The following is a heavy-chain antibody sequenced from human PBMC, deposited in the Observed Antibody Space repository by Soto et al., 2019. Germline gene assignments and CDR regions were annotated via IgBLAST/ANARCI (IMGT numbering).Heavy chain of an antibody. V-gene: IGHV1-18*01. J-gene: IGHJ3*02. CDR1: CYTFTSYG. D-gene: IGHD1-20*01. CDR3: ARAAINWNDPKGAFDI. CDR2: ISAYNGNT. Sequence: GXSAEVSFKASCYTFTSYGISWVRQAPVQGLEWMGWISAYNGNTNYAQKLQGRVTMTTDTSTSTAYMELRSLRSDDTAVYYCARAAINWNDPKGAFDIWGQGTMVTV.